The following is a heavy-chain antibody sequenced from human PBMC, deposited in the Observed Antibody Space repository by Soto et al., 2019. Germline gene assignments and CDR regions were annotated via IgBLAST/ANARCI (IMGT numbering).Heavy chain of an antibody. CDR3: ARDKVYYYDSSGFQH. Sequence: SVKVSCKASGFTFTSSAVQWVRQARGQRLEWIGWIVVGSGNTNYAQKFQERVTITRDTSTSTVYMELSSLRSEDTAVYYCARDKVYYYDSSGFQHWGQGTLVTVSS. CDR1: GFTFTSSA. D-gene: IGHD3-22*01. V-gene: IGHV1-58*01. CDR2: IVVGSGNT. J-gene: IGHJ1*01.